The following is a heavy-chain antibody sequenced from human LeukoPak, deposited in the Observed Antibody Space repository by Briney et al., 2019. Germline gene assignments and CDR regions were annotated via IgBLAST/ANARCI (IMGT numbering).Heavy chain of an antibody. CDR3: ARDPYYYDSSGYRYFDY. J-gene: IGHJ4*02. D-gene: IGHD3-22*01. CDR2: INPNSGGT. V-gene: IGHV1-2*04. CDR1: GYTFTGYY. Sequence: ASVKVSCKASGYTFTGYYMHWVREAPGQGLEWMGWINPNSGGTNYAQKFQGWVTMTRDTSISTAYMELSRLRSDDTAVYYCARDPYYYDSSGYRYFDYWGQGTLVTVSS.